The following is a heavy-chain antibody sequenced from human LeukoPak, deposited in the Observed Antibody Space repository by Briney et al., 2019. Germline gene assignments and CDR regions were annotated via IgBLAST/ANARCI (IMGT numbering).Heavy chain of an antibody. D-gene: IGHD3-10*01. CDR1: GYSISSGYY. CDR2: IYYSGST. V-gene: IGHV4-38-2*01. Sequence: SETLSLTCAVSGYSISSGYYWGWIRQPPGKGLEWIGYIYYSGSTYYNPSLKSRVTVSVDTSKNQFSLKLSSVTAADTAVYYCARNLYGSGSYYNHFFDYWGQGTLVTVSS. J-gene: IGHJ4*02. CDR3: ARNLYGSGSYYNHFFDY.